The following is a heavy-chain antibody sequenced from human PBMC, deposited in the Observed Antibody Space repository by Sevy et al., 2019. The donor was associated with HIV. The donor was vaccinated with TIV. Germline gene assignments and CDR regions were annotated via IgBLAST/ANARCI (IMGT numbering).Heavy chain of an antibody. CDR2: MDPDSGAT. D-gene: IGHD6-13*01. J-gene: IGHJ4*02. CDR3: AKYGTTAAAHFDS. Sequence: ASVKVSCKTSGYIFTDYYLHWVRQAPGQGLEWRGRMDPDSGATNYAQNFQGRVTMTRDTSITTAYMEVSGLGSDDTAVYYCAKYGTTAAAHFDSWGQGTLVTVSS. V-gene: IGHV1-2*06. CDR1: GYIFTDYY.